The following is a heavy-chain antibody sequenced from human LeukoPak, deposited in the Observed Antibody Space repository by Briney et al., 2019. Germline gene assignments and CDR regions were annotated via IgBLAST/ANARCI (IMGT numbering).Heavy chain of an antibody. Sequence: GGSLRLSCAASGLTVTNNYMSWVSQAPGKGLEWISVIYSGGATYYAESVKGRVTNSRDDSQNTLYLQVNSLRAEDTAVYYCATVSPPTVGSSSFFDYWGLGTLAAVSS. CDR1: GLTVTNNY. CDR3: ATVSPPTVGSSSFFDY. CDR2: IYSGGAT. V-gene: IGHV3-53*01. D-gene: IGHD1-26*01. J-gene: IGHJ4*02.